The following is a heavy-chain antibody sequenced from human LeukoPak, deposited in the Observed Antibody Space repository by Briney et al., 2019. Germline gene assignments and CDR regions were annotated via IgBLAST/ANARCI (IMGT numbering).Heavy chain of an antibody. D-gene: IGHD3-22*01. Sequence: GGSLRLSCAASGFTFSSYAMHWVRQAPGKGLEWVAVISYDGSNKYYADSVKGRFTISRDNSKNTLYLQMNRLRAEDTAVYYCARASGFSYYFDYWGQGTLVTVSS. V-gene: IGHV3-30-3*01. CDR2: ISYDGSNK. CDR3: ARASGFSYYFDY. CDR1: GFTFSSYA. J-gene: IGHJ4*02.